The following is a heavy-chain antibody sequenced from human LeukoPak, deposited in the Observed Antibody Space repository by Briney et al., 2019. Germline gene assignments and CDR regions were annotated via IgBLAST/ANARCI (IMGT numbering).Heavy chain of an antibody. CDR1: AGSISIYY. V-gene: IGHV4-59*01. J-gene: IGHJ6*02. CDR2: IYYTGST. Sequence: SETLSLTCTVSAGSISIYYWSWIRRPPGKGLEWIGSIYYTGSTNYDPSLERRVTMSEDTSKNQFSLKLSSLTAADTAVYFCARGPHYYSYYGLDVWGQGTTVTVSS. CDR3: ARGPHYYSYYGLDV.